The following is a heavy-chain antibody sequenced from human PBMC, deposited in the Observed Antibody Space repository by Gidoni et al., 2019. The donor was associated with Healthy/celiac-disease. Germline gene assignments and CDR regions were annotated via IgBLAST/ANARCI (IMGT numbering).Heavy chain of an antibody. CDR2: INHSGST. D-gene: IGHD6-25*01. CDR3: ARAARRLGLGYYMDV. J-gene: IGHJ6*03. CDR1: GGSFRGYY. V-gene: IGHV4-34*01. Sequence: QVQLQQWGAGLLKPSETLSLTCAVYGGSFRGYYWSWIRQPPGKGLEWIGEINHSGSTNYNPSLKSRVTISVDTSKNQFSLKLSSVTAADTAVYYCARAARRLGLGYYMDVWGKGTTVTVSS.